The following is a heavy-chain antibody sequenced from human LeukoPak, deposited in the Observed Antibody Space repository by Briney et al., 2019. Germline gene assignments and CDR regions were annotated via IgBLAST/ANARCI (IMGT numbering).Heavy chain of an antibody. V-gene: IGHV3-7*01. CDR3: ARDMSGYSGYDYVRYYYYMDV. Sequence: PGGSLRLSCAASGFTFSSYWMSWVRQAPGKGLEWVANIKQDGSEKYYVDSVKGRFTISRDNAKNSLYLQMNSLRAEDTAVYYCARDMSGYSGYDYVRYYYYMDVWGKGTTVTVSS. CDR1: GFTFSSYW. CDR2: IKQDGSEK. J-gene: IGHJ6*03. D-gene: IGHD5-12*01.